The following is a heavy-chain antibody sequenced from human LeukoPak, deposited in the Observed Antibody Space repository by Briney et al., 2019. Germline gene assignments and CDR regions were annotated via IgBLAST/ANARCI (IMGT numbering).Heavy chain of an antibody. J-gene: IGHJ4*02. Sequence: GGSLRLSCAASGFTFSSYDMHWVRQAPGKGLEWVAFIRYDGSNKYYADSVKGRFIISRDNSKNTLYLQMSSVRAEDTAEYYCANENGGPDYWGQGTLVTVSS. V-gene: IGHV3-30*02. D-gene: IGHD3-10*01. CDR3: ANENGGPDY. CDR2: IRYDGSNK. CDR1: GFTFSSYD.